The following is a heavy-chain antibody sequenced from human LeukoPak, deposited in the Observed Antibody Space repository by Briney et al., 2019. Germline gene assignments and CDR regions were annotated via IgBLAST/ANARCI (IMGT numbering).Heavy chain of an antibody. Sequence: GASVKVSCKASGYTFTSYDINWARQATGQGLEWMGWMNPNSGNTGYAQKFQGRVTITRNTSISTAYMELSSLRSEDTDVYYCARGLDYYDSSGYYFDYWGQGTLVTVSS. D-gene: IGHD3-22*01. V-gene: IGHV1-8*03. J-gene: IGHJ4*02. CDR1: GYTFTSYD. CDR3: ARGLDYYDSSGYYFDY. CDR2: MNPNSGNT.